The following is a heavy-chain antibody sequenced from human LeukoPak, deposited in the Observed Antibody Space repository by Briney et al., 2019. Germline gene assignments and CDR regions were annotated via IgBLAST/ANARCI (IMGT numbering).Heavy chain of an antibody. CDR2: INPNSGGT. Sequence: GASVKVSCKASGYTFTGYYMHWLRQAPGQGLEWMGWINPNSGGTNYAQKFQGRVTLTRDTSISTAYMEMSRLRSDDTAVYYCARRTVVTTGAFDIWGQGTMVTVSS. CDR1: GYTFTGYY. D-gene: IGHD4-23*01. J-gene: IGHJ3*02. CDR3: ARRTVVTTGAFDI. V-gene: IGHV1-2*02.